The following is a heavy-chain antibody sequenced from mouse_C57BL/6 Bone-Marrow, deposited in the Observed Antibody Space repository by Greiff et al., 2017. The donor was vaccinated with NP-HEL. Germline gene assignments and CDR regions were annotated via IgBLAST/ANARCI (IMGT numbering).Heavy chain of an antibody. CDR3: ARSLGLDY. J-gene: IGHJ2*01. Sequence: VQLQQSGAELVRPGSSVKLSCKASGYTFTSYWMDWVKQRPGQGLEWIGNIYPSDSETHYNQKFKDKATLTVDKSSSTAYMQLSSLTSEDSAVYYCARSLGLDYWGQGTTLTVSS. CDR2: IYPSDSET. CDR1: GYTFTSYW. D-gene: IGHD4-1*01. V-gene: IGHV1-61*01.